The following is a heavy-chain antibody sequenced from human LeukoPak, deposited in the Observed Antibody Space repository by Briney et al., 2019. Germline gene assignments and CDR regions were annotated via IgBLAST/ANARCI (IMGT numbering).Heavy chain of an antibody. CDR1: GFTFSSYS. V-gene: IGHV3-48*01. J-gene: IGHJ4*02. Sequence: GGSLRLSCAASGFTFSSYSMNWVRQAPGKGLEWVSYISSSSSTIYYADSVKGRFTISRDNAKNSLYLQMNSLRAEDTAVYYCARVDEGVWYYYDSSGYYPFDYWGQGTLVTVSS. D-gene: IGHD3-22*01. CDR2: ISSSSSTI. CDR3: ARVDEGVWYYYDSSGYYPFDY.